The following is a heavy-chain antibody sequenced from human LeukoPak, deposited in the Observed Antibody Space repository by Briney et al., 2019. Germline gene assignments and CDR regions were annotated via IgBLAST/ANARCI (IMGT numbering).Heavy chain of an antibody. CDR3: AKSPYYYDSSGHQRGAFDI. J-gene: IGHJ3*02. CDR2: IWYDGSNK. CDR1: GFTFSSYG. V-gene: IGHV3-33*06. Sequence: GGSLRLSCAASGFTFSSYGMHWVRQAPGKGLEWVAVIWYDGSNKYYADSVKGRFTISRDNSKNTLYLQMNSLRAEDTAVYYCAKSPYYYDSSGHQRGAFDIWGQGTMVTVSS. D-gene: IGHD3-22*01.